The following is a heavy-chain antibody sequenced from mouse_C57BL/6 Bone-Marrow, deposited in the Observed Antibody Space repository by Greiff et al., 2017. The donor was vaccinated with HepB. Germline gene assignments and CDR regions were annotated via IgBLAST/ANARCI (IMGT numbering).Heavy chain of an antibody. D-gene: IGHD2-3*01. Sequence: ESGPGLVKPSQSLSLTCSVTGYSITSGYYWNWIRQFPGNKLEWMGYISYDGSNNYNPSLKNRISITRDTSKNQFFLKLNSVTTEDTATYYCARAADGYYAYWGQGTSVTVSS. J-gene: IGHJ4*01. CDR3: ARAADGYYAY. CDR1: GYSITSGYY. V-gene: IGHV3-6*01. CDR2: ISYDGSN.